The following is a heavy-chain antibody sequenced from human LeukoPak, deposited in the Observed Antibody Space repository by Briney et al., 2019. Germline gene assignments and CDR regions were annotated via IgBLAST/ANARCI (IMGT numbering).Heavy chain of an antibody. Sequence: GGSLRLSCAASGFTLSGNWMSWGRQAPGEGLGCGANIKQDGSEKYYVDSVKGRFTISRDNAKNSLYLQMNSLRAEDTAVYYCARSLRIAVAGSNSEGYWGQGTLVTVSS. V-gene: IGHV3-7*01. CDR2: IKQDGSEK. CDR3: ARSLRIAVAGSNSEGY. J-gene: IGHJ4*02. D-gene: IGHD6-19*01. CDR1: GFTLSGNW.